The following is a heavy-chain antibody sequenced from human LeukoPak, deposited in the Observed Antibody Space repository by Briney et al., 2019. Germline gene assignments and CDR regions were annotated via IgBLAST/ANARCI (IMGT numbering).Heavy chain of an antibody. CDR2: IKQDGSEK. CDR1: GFTFSSYL. D-gene: IGHD6-6*01. J-gene: IGHJ4*02. V-gene: IGHV3-7*01. CDR3: ASGGSSSSSIDY. Sequence: PGGSLRLSCAASGFTFSSYLMRWVRQAPGKGLEWGANIKQDGSEKYYVDSVKGRFTISRDNAKNSLYLQMNSLRAEDTAVYYCASGGSSSSSIDYWGQGTLVTVSS.